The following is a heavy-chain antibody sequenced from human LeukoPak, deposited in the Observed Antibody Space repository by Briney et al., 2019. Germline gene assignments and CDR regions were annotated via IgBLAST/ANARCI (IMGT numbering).Heavy chain of an antibody. D-gene: IGHD2-8*02. CDR1: GGSISSSSYY. CDR3: ARDLGLLVGQFDY. V-gene: IGHV4-39*07. Sequence: KSSETLSLTCTVSGGSISSSSYYWGWIRQPPGKGLEWIGSIYYSGSTYYNPSLKSRVTISVDTSKNQFSLKLSSVTAADTAVYYCARDLGLLVGQFDYWGQGTLVTVSS. CDR2: IYYSGST. J-gene: IGHJ4*02.